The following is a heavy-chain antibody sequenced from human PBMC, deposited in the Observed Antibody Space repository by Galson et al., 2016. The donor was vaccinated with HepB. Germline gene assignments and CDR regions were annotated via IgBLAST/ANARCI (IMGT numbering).Heavy chain of an antibody. Sequence: SLRLSCAASGFDFSSYGMNWVRQAPGKGLEWVSILSGTTNYVFYADSVKGRFTISRDNAKNSVYLQMNSLTAEDTAFYYCVRGVFDSWGQGTLVTVSS. J-gene: IGHJ4*02. CDR3: VRGVFDS. CDR1: GFDFSSYG. CDR2: LSGTTNYV. V-gene: IGHV3-21*01.